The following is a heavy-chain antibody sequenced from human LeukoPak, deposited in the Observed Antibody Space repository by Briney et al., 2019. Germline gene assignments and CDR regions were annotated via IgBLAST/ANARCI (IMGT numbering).Heavy chain of an antibody. CDR3: ASDPNTYYYDSSGYSSGY. CDR2: IYSGGST. Sequence: GGSLRLSCAASGFTFSTYIMNWVRQTPGKGLEWVSVIYSGGSTYYADSVKGRFTISRDNSKNTLYLQMNSLRAEDTAVYYCASDPNTYYYDSSGYSSGYWGQGTLVTVSS. CDR1: GFTFSTYI. J-gene: IGHJ4*02. D-gene: IGHD3-22*01. V-gene: IGHV3-53*01.